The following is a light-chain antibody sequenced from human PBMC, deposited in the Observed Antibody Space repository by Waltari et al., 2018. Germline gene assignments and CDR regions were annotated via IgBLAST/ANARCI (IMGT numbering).Light chain of an antibody. Sequence: DIQMTQSPSSLSASVGDRVTITCRASQGITNDLAWYQQKPGETPKLLIYEASSLQSGIPSRFSGSGSGTDFTLTISSLQSEDFATYYCQHYYGIPFTFGPGTKLDIK. V-gene: IGKV1-NL1*01. CDR1: QGITND. J-gene: IGKJ3*01. CDR2: EAS. CDR3: QHYYGIPFT.